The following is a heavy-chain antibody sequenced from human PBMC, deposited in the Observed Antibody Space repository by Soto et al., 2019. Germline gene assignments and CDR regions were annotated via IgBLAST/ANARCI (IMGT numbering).Heavy chain of an antibody. J-gene: IGHJ6*03. Sequence: QVQLQESGPGLVKPSGTLSLTCAVSSGSISSSNWWSWVRQPPGKGLEWIGEIYHSGSTNYNPSLKSRVTISVDKSTNQFSLKLSSVTAADTAVYYCARKDYYYYYMDVWGKGTTVTVSS. CDR1: SGSISSSNW. CDR3: ARKDYYYYYMDV. V-gene: IGHV4-4*02. CDR2: IYHSGST.